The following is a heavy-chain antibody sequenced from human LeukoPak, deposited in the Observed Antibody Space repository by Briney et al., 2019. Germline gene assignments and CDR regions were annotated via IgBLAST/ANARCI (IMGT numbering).Heavy chain of an antibody. CDR1: GGSISSYY. CDR3: ASNRQQPFSFDY. CDR2: IYYSGST. J-gene: IGHJ4*02. D-gene: IGHD6-13*01. V-gene: IGHV4-59*01. Sequence: SETLSLTCTVSGGSISSYYWSWIRQPPGKGLEWIGYIYYSGSTNYNPSLKSRVTISVDTSKNQFSLKLSSVTAADTAVYYCASNRQQPFSFDYWGQGTLVTVSS.